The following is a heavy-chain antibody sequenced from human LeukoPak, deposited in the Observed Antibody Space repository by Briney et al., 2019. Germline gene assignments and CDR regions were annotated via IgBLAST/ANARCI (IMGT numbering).Heavy chain of an antibody. CDR3: AGGFGELLLDY. Sequence: PSETLSLTCTVPGGSISSSSYYWGWIRQPPGKGLEWIGSIYYSGSTYSNPSLKSRVTISVDTSKNQFSLKLSSVTAADTAVYYCAGGFGELLLDYWGQGTLVTVSS. CDR2: IYYSGST. V-gene: IGHV4-39*01. J-gene: IGHJ4*02. D-gene: IGHD3-10*01. CDR1: GGSISSSSYY.